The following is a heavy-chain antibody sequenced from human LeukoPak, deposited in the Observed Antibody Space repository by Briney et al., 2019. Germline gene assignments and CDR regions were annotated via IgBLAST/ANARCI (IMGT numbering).Heavy chain of an antibody. J-gene: IGHJ3*02. CDR2: IYTSGST. V-gene: IGHV4-4*09. CDR3: ARQKCTSASCLTKNAFDI. D-gene: IGHD2-2*01. Sequence: SETLSLTCTVSGSISGYYWSWIRQPPGKGLEWIGYIYTSGSTNYNPSLEGRVTISVDTSKNQFSLDLSSVTAADTAVYYCARQKCTSASCLTKNAFDIWGQGTMVTVSS. CDR1: GSISGYY.